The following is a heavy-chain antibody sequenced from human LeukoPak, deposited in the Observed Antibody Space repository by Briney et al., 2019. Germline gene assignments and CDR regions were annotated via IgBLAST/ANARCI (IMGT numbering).Heavy chain of an antibody. CDR2: IYYSGST. J-gene: IGHJ3*02. CDR1: GGSISSGSYY. V-gene: IGHV4-61*01. D-gene: IGHD4-17*01. CDR3: AREGSSHDYGDYVDAFDI. Sequence: SETLSLTCTVSGGSISSGSYYWSWIRQPPGKGLEWIGNIYYSGSTNYNPSLKGRVTISVDTSKNQFSLKLSSVTAADTAVYYCAREGSSHDYGDYVDAFDIWGQGTMVTVSS.